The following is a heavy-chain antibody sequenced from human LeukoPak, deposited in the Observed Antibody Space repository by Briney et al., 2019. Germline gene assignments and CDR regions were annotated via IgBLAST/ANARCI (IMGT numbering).Heavy chain of an antibody. V-gene: IGHV3-30*18. J-gene: IGHJ4*02. CDR2: MSYDGSKK. CDR3: AKNAHLDY. CDR1: GFTFSNYG. Sequence: GGSLRPSCAASGFTFSNYGMHWVRQAPGKGLEWVAIMSYDGSKKYYADSVKGRFTISRDNSKNTLYLQMTSLRPEDTAVYYCAKNAHLDYWGQGTLVTVSS.